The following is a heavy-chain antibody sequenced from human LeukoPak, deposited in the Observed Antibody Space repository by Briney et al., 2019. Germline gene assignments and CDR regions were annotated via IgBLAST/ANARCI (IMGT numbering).Heavy chain of an antibody. CDR3: AREYSSSSGRAFDI. Sequence: PGGSLRLSCAASGFTFSSYSMNWVRQAPGKGLEWVSYISSSSSTIYYADSVKGRFTISRDNAKNSLYLQMHSLRDEDTAVYYCAREYSSSSGRAFDIWGQGTMVTVSS. D-gene: IGHD6-6*01. CDR1: GFTFSSYS. V-gene: IGHV3-48*02. CDR2: ISSSSSTI. J-gene: IGHJ3*02.